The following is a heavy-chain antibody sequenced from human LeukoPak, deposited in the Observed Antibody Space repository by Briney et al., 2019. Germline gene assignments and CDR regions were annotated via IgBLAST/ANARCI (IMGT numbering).Heavy chain of an antibody. CDR2: IKSKTDGGTT. D-gene: IGHD3-16*02. J-gene: IGHJ4*02. V-gene: IGHV3-15*01. CDR3: ANSEPSFHLGELSLPPYGY. CDR1: GFTFSNAW. Sequence: GGSLRLSCAASGFTFSNAWMSWVRQAPGKGLEWVGRIKSKTDGGTTDHAAPVKGRFTISRDDSKNTLYLQMNSLRAEDTAVYYCANSEPSFHLGELSLPPYGYWGQGTLVTVSS.